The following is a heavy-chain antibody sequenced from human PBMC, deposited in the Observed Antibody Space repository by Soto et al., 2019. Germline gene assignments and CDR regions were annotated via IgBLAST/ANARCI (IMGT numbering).Heavy chain of an antibody. CDR2: ISSSSSYI. D-gene: IGHD3-3*01. J-gene: IGHJ4*02. CDR3: ARFSYDLEPPDY. V-gene: IGHV3-21*01. CDR1: GFTFSSYS. Sequence: GGSLRLSCAASGFTFSSYSMNWVRQAPGKGLEWVSSISSSSSYIYYADSVKGRFTISRDNAKNSLYLQMNSLRAEDTAVYNCARFSYDLEPPDYWGQGTLVTVSS.